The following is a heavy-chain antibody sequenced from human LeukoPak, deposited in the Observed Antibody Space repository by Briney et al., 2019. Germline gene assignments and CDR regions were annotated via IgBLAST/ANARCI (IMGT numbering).Heavy chain of an antibody. CDR2: ISSSSSYI. CDR3: ARDHGWSNNWFDP. V-gene: IGHV3-21*03. J-gene: IGHJ5*02. D-gene: IGHD6-19*01. CDR1: GFTFSSYS. Sequence: GGSLRLSCAASGFTFSSYSMNWVRQAPGKGLEWVSSISSSSSYIYYADSVKGRFTISRDNAKNSLYLQMNSLRAEDTAVYYCARDHGWSNNWFDPWGQGTLVTVSS.